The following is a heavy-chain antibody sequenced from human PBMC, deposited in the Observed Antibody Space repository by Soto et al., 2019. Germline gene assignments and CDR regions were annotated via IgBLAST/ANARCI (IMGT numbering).Heavy chain of an antibody. CDR1: GFTFSSYA. Sequence: DVQLLESGGGLVQPEGSLRLSCAATGFTFSSYAMGWVRQGPGKGLEWVAVVSIGGSTHYADSVRGRFTISRDNSKNPLSHQMNSLTAEDTAVYFCAKRRGAGGHFDYWGQGALVTVSS. CDR3: AKRRGAGGHFDY. CDR2: VSIGGST. V-gene: IGHV3-23*01. J-gene: IGHJ4*02. D-gene: IGHD2-15*01.